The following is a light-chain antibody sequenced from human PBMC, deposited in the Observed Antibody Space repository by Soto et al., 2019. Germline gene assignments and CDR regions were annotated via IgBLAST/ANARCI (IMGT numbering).Light chain of an antibody. V-gene: IGKV4-1*01. J-gene: IGKJ1*01. CDR2: WAS. CDR1: QSILFTSNNKNY. CDR3: QQYYSTPRT. Sequence: DIVMTQSPDSLAVSLGGRATINCQSSQSILFTSNNKNYLAWYKQKPGQPPKLXIYWASTRESGVPDRFSGSGSGTDFTLTISSLKAEDVAVYYCQQYYSTPRTFGQGTKVDIK.